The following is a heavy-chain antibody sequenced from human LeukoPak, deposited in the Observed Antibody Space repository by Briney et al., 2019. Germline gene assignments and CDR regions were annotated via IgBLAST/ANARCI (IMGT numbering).Heavy chain of an antibody. V-gene: IGHV3-23*01. CDR2: IRGSDAGT. D-gene: IGHD2/OR15-2a*01. CDR1: GFTFSSYA. Sequence: GGSLGLSCAASGFTFSSYAMTWVRQAPGKGLEWVSAIRGSDAGTYYADSVKGRFTISRDNSKNTLYLQMNSLRAEDTAIYYCAKERSFGTWLGDYWGQGTLVTVSS. J-gene: IGHJ4*02. CDR3: AKERSFGTWLGDY.